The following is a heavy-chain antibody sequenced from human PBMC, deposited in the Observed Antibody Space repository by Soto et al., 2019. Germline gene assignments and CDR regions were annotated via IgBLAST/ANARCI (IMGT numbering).Heavy chain of an antibody. D-gene: IGHD6-19*01. CDR2: ISSSSSTI. CDR3: ARGTEQWLVRDYFDY. J-gene: IGHJ4*02. V-gene: IGHV3-48*02. Sequence: EVQLVESGGGLVQPGGSLRLSCAASGFTFSSYSMNWVRQAPGKGLEWVSYISSSSSTIYYADSVKGRFTISRDNAKNSLYLQMKSLREEDTAVYYCARGTEQWLVRDYFDYWGQGTLVTVSS. CDR1: GFTFSSYS.